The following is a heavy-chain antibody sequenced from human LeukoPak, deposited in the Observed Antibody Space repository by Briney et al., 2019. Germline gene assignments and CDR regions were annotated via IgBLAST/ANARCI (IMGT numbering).Heavy chain of an antibody. D-gene: IGHD3-22*01. V-gene: IGHV4-34*01. Sequence: SETLSLTCAVYGGSFSGYYWSWIRQPPGKGLEWIGEINHSGSTNYNPSLKSRVTISVDTSKNRFSLKLSSVTAADTAVYYCARADKKPYYYDRGRGYFDYWGQGTLVTVSS. J-gene: IGHJ4*02. CDR1: GGSFSGYY. CDR3: ARADKKPYYYDRGRGYFDY. CDR2: INHSGST.